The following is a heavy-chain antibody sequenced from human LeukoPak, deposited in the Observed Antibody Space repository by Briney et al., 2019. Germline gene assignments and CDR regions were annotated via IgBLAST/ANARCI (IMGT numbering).Heavy chain of an antibody. CDR1: GFTFSDYT. D-gene: IGHD2-15*01. CDR3: STALDN. Sequence: GGSLRLSCAASGFTFSDYTMNWVRQAPGKGLEWVSYIDLSGSTLYYVDSVKGRFTISRDNAKNSLYLQMDSLRAEDTAVYYCSTALDNWGQGTLVTVSS. CDR2: IDLSGSTL. J-gene: IGHJ4*02. V-gene: IGHV3-48*04.